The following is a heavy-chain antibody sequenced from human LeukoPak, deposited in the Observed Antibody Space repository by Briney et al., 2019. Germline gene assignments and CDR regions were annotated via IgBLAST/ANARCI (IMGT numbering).Heavy chain of an antibody. CDR1: GFTFSSYS. Sequence: PRGALRLSCAASGFTFSSYSMNWVRQAPGKGLEWVSSISSSSSYIYYADSVKGRFTISRDNAKNSLYLQMNRLRAEDTAVYYCAVYYYDSSGYYGDYWGQGTLVTVSS. D-gene: IGHD3-22*01. J-gene: IGHJ4*02. V-gene: IGHV3-21*01. CDR2: ISSSSSYI. CDR3: AVYYYDSSGYYGDY.